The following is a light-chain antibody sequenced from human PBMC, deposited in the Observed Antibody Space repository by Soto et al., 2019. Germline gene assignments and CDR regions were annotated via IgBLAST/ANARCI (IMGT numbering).Light chain of an antibody. CDR3: AAWDVSLNGLV. V-gene: IGLV1-36*01. Sequence: QSVLTQPPSVSEAPQQRVTISCSGRSSNIGNNAVNWYQQLQGKAPKLLIYYDDLLPSGVSDRFSGSKSGTSASLAISGLQSEDEADYYCAAWDVSLNGLVFGGGTKVTVL. CDR2: YDD. J-gene: IGLJ2*01. CDR1: SSNIGNNA.